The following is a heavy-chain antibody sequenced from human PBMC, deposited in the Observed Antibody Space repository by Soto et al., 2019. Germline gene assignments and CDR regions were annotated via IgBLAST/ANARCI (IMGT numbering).Heavy chain of an antibody. CDR1: GYTFSNYD. V-gene: IGHV1-8*02. J-gene: IGHJ5*02. D-gene: IGHD3-16*01. CDR2: MNPGSGKT. CDR3: ARMALCGTLNWFDP. Sequence: QVQLVQSGAEVKEPVASVRVSCKASGYTFSNYDISWVRQATGQGREWMGWMNPGSGKTGYANKCQGRVTMKSDASTSTAQLELSSLTSEDTAVSYWARMALCGTLNWFDPWGQGALGSVSS.